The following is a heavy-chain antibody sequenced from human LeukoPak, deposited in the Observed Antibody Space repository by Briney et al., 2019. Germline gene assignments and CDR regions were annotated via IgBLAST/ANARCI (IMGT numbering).Heavy chain of an antibody. V-gene: IGHV4-34*01. CDR1: DESFSCYY. J-gene: IGHJ4*02. CDR2: INHSGST. Sequence: PSETLSLTCGVSDESFSCYYWNWIRQPPGKGLEWIGEINHSGSTNYNPSLKSRVTISVDTSNNQFSLKLSSVTAADTAVYYCARPLRRRVRGPFVTNIDYWGQGTLVTVSS. CDR3: ARPLRRRVRGPFVTNIDY. D-gene: IGHD3-10*01.